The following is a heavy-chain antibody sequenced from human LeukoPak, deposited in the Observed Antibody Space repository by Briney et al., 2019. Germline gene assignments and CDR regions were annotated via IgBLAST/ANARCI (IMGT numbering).Heavy chain of an antibody. J-gene: IGHJ4*02. Sequence: GGSLRLSCAASGFTFTNYWMAWVRQAPGKGLEWVANIKGDGSDKNLVDSVKGRFTISRDNAKNSVYLQMNSLRAEDTAVYYCAKGRHSYGYYFDYWGQGTQVTVSS. CDR1: GFTFTNYW. CDR2: IKGDGSDK. D-gene: IGHD5-18*01. V-gene: IGHV3-7*03. CDR3: AKGRHSYGYYFDY.